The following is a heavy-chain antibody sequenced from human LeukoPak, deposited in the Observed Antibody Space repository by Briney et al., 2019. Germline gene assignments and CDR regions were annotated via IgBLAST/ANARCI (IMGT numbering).Heavy chain of an antibody. CDR2: INHSGST. V-gene: IGHV4-34*01. Sequence: SETLSLTCAVYGGSFSGYYWSWIRQPPGKGLEWIGEINHSGSTNYNPSLKSRVTTSVDTSKNQFSLKLSSVTAADTAVYYCATQWLGPYGYWGQGTLVTVSS. CDR1: GGSFSGYY. CDR3: ATQWLGPYGY. D-gene: IGHD6-19*01. J-gene: IGHJ4*02.